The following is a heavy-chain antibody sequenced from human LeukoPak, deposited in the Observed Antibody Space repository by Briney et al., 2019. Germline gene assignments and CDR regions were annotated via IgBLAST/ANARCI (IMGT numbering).Heavy chain of an antibody. D-gene: IGHD3-9*01. J-gene: IGHJ4*02. V-gene: IGHV1-2*02. CDR3: ARSPDILTGENFDY. CDR1: GYTFTGYH. CDR2: INPNSGDT. Sequence: ASVKVSCKASGYTFTGYHMHWVRQAPGQGLEWMGWINPNSGDTNYAQKFQGRVTMTRDTSISTAYMELSWLRSDDTAVYYCARSPDILTGENFDYWGQGTLVTVSS.